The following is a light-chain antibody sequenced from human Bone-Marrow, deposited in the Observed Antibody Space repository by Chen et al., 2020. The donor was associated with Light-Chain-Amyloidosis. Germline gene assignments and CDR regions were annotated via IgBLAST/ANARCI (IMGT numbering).Light chain of an antibody. V-gene: IGLV3-21*02. CDR3: QVWDRSSDRPV. CDR1: NIGSTS. Sequence: SYVLTQPSSVSVAPGQTATIACGGNNIGSTSVHWYQQTPGQAPLLVVYDDSDRPSGIPERGSGANSGNTATLTIRRVEAGDEADDYCQVWDRSSDRPVFGGGTKLTVL. J-gene: IGLJ3*02. CDR2: DDS.